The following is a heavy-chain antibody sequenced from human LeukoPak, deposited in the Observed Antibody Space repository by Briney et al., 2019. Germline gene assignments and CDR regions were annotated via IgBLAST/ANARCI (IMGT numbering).Heavy chain of an antibody. CDR2: VSWNSGSI. D-gene: IGHD1-26*01. V-gene: IGHV3-9*01. J-gene: IGHJ4*02. CDR3: AKNKREWELSGGFDY. CDR1: GFTFSNYW. Sequence: GGSLRLSCAASGFTFSNYWMSWVRQAPGKGLEWVSGVSWNSGSIGYADSVKGRFTISRDNAKNSLYLQVNSLRAEDTALYYCAKNKREWELSGGFDYWGQGTLVTVSS.